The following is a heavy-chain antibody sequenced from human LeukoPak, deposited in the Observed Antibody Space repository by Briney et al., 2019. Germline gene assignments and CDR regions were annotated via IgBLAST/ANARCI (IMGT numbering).Heavy chain of an antibody. CDR1: GFTFSGYA. Sequence: GGSLRLSCSASGFTFSGYAMHWVRQAPGKGLEYVSVISSDGDTTYYADSVKGRFTISRDNSKNTLYLQMSSLRAEDTAVYYCVQDNYGMDVWGQGTTVTVSS. CDR2: ISSDGDTT. J-gene: IGHJ6*02. V-gene: IGHV3-64D*06. CDR3: VQDNYGMDV.